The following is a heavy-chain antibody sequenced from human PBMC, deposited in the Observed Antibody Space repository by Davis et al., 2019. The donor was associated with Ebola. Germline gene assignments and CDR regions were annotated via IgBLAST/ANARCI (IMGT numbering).Heavy chain of an antibody. V-gene: IGHV4-34*01. CDR3: ARGLRGGDIVLVPAAQYYYGMDV. CDR2: IDHRGST. J-gene: IGHJ6*02. CDR1: SGSFSNYY. D-gene: IGHD2-2*01. Sequence: SETLSLTCAVYSGSFSNYYSWTWIRQPPGKGLKWIGEIDHRGSTNYNPSLKSRVTLSLDTSKSQFSLRLTSVTAADTAVYYCARGLRGGDIVLVPAAQYYYGMDVWGQGTTVTVSS.